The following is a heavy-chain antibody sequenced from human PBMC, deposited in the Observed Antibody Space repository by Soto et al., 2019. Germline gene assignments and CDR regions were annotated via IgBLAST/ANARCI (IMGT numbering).Heavy chain of an antibody. Sequence: TLSLTCTVFGGSISSGSYYWTWIRQYPGEGPEWIGYIFYSGSTYYNPSLKSRVTISADTSKNQFSLKMKSVTAADTAVYYCARARLNRAFDFWGQGTLVTVSS. V-gene: IGHV4-31*03. J-gene: IGHJ4*02. CDR2: IFYSGST. CDR1: GGSISSGSYY. CDR3: ARARLNRAFDF.